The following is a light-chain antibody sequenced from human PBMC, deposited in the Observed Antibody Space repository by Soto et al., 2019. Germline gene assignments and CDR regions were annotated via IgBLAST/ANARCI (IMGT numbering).Light chain of an antibody. Sequence: QSALTQPASVSGSPGQSITISCTGTSSDIGGYNYVSWYQQHPGKAPKLMIYEVSNRPSGVSNRFSGSKSGNTASLTISGLQAEDEADYYCSSYTTNSRVFGTGTKLTVL. V-gene: IGLV2-14*01. J-gene: IGLJ1*01. CDR2: EVS. CDR3: SSYTTNSRV. CDR1: SSDIGGYNY.